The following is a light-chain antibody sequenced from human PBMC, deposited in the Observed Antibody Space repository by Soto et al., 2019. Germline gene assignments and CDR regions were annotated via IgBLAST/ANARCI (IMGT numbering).Light chain of an antibody. CDR1: QGIGVY. J-gene: IGKJ4*01. Sequence: DIQMTQSPSSLSASLGDRVTITCRASQGIGVYLAWFQQKPGNAPKLLIYAASTLQSGVPSRFSGSGSGTDFTLTVSSLQPEDVATYYCQNYTSAPLTFGGGTRVEIK. V-gene: IGKV1-27*01. CDR3: QNYTSAPLT. CDR2: AAS.